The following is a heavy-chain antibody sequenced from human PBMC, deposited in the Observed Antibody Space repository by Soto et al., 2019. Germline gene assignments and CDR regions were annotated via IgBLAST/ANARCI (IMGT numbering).Heavy chain of an antibody. Sequence: PSQTLSLTCDISGNSVSSNSAAWSWIRQSPSRGLEWLGRTYYRSKWYYDYAVSVKSRITINPDTSKNQFSLQLNSVTPEDTAVYYCASGVAGIGFNYWGQGTLVTV. J-gene: IGHJ4*02. CDR2: TYYRSKWYY. D-gene: IGHD6-19*01. CDR3: ASGVAGIGFNY. V-gene: IGHV6-1*01. CDR1: GNSVSSNSAA.